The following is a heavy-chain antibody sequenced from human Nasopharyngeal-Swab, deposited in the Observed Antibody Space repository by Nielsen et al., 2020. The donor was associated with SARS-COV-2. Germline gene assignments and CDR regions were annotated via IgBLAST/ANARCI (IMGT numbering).Heavy chain of an antibody. Sequence: GESLKISCAASGFTFSSYAMSWVRQAPGKGLEWVSAISGSGGYTYYADSVKGRFTLSRDNSKHTVYLQMNSLRAEDTAVFYCAPSVRGIRMYAFDIWGQGTMVTVSS. CDR3: APSVRGIRMYAFDI. D-gene: IGHD3-10*02. CDR2: ISGSGGYT. J-gene: IGHJ3*02. CDR1: GFTFSSYA. V-gene: IGHV3-23*01.